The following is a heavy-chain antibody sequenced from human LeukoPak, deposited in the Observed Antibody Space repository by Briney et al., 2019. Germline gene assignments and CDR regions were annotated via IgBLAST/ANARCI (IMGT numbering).Heavy chain of an antibody. CDR2: IYYSGST. CDR3: AREGAAAPDDPFDY. V-gene: IGHV4-59*01. J-gene: IGHJ4*02. CDR1: GGSISSYY. Sequence: SETLSLTCTVSGGSISSYYWSWIRLPPGKGLEWIGYIYYSGSTNYNPSLKSRVTISVDTSKNQFSLKLSSVTAADTAVYYCAREGAAAPDDPFDYWGQGTLVTVSS. D-gene: IGHD6-13*01.